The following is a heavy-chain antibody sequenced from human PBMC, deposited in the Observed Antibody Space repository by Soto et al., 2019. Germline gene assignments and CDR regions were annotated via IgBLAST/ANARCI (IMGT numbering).Heavy chain of an antibody. CDR1: GGTFSSYA. CDR2: IIPIFGTA. CDR3: ARRVIYCSSTSCQNYGMDV. V-gene: IGHV1-69*06. J-gene: IGHJ6*02. Sequence: WASVKVSCKASGGTFSSYAISWVRQAPGQGPEWMGGIIPIFGTANYAQKFQGRVTITADKSTSTAYMELSSLRSEDTAVYYCARRVIYCSSTSCQNYGMDVWGQGTTVTVSS. D-gene: IGHD2-2*01.